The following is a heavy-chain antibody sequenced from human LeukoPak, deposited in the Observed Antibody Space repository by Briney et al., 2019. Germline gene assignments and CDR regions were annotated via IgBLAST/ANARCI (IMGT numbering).Heavy chain of an antibody. CDR3: ARNKKGDRYTYGHDY. CDR1: GFTFNSYW. CDR2: IKQDGSEK. D-gene: IGHD5-18*01. J-gene: IGHJ4*02. Sequence: GGSLRLSCAASGFTFNSYWMSWVRQAPGKGLEWVANIKQDGSEKYYVDSVKGRFTISRDYVRDSLYLQMNSLRAEDTAVYYCARNKKGDRYTYGHDYWGQGTLVTVSS. V-gene: IGHV3-7*01.